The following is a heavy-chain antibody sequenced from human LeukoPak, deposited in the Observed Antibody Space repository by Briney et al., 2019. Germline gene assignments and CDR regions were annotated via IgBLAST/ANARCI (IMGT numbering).Heavy chain of an antibody. J-gene: IGHJ4*02. D-gene: IGHD2-8*01. V-gene: IGHV1-3*01. CDR2: INAGYGNT. CDR1: GYTFTSYA. Sequence: EASVKVSFKASGYTFTSYAMHWVRQAPGQRLEWMGWINAGYGNTKYSQKSQGRVTITRDASADTAYMELSSLRSEDTAVYHCARLKYCTNGVCYAGFDYWGQGTLVTVSS. CDR3: ARLKYCTNGVCYAGFDY.